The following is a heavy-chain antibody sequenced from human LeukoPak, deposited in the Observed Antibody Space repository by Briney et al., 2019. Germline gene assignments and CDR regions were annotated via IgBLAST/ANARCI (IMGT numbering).Heavy chain of an antibody. CDR3: AKDGGWEPYFDY. CDR2: ISGSGGST. Sequence: GGSLRLSCAASGFTFSSYAMSWVRQAPGKGLEWVSAISGSGGSTYYADSVKGRFTVSRDNSKNTLYLQMNSLRAEDTAVYYCAKDGGWEPYFDYWGQGTLVTVSS. J-gene: IGHJ4*02. D-gene: IGHD1-26*01. V-gene: IGHV3-23*01. CDR1: GFTFSSYA.